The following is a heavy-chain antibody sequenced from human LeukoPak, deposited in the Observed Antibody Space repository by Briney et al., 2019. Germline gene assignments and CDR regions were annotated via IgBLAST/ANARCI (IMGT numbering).Heavy chain of an antibody. J-gene: IGHJ4*02. CDR2: ISGSGGST. CDR1: GFTFSNYA. D-gene: IGHD3-22*01. V-gene: IGHV3-23*01. CDR3: AKEVYYYDSSGYYPPPGLDY. Sequence: GGSLRLSCAASGFTFSNYAMSWVRQAPGKGLQWVSAISGSGGSTYYADSVKGRFTISRDNSKNTLYLQMNSLRAEDTAVYYCAKEVYYYDSSGYYPPPGLDYWGQGTLVTVSS.